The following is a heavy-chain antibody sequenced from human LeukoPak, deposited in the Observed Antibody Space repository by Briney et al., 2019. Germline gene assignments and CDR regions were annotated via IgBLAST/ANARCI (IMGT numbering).Heavy chain of an antibody. D-gene: IGHD6-19*01. J-gene: IGHJ3*02. CDR1: GYTFTSYG. CDR2: IT. CDR3: ARQYSSGWYASGLGAFDI. V-gene: IGHV1-18*01. Sequence: ASVKVSCKASGYTFTSYGISWVRRAPGQGLEWMGWITNYAQKLQGRVTMTTDTSTSTAYMALRSLRSDDTAVYYCARQYSSGWYASGLGAFDIWGQGTMVTVSS.